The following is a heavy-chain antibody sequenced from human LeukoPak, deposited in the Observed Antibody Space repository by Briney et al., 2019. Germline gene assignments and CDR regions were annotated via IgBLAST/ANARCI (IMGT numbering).Heavy chain of an antibody. Sequence: GGSLRLSCAASGITFSGFWMSWVRQAPGKGLEWVAHIKKDGSEQFCVDSVKGRFSVSRDNARNSLYLQMDSLRVEDTAVYYCARDYYASGSFDYWGQGILATVSS. CDR3: ARDYYASGSFDY. CDR2: IKKDGSEQ. V-gene: IGHV3-7*01. J-gene: IGHJ4*02. D-gene: IGHD3-10*01. CDR1: GITFSGFW.